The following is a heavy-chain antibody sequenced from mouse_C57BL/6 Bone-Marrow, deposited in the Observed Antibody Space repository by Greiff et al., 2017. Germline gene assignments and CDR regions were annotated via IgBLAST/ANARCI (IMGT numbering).Heavy chain of an antibody. CDR2: IDTENGDT. CDR3: TTWLRRWWYFDV. V-gene: IGHV14-4*01. J-gene: IGHJ1*03. D-gene: IGHD2-2*01. Sequence: EVQLQESGAELVRPGASVKLSCTASGFNIKDDYMHWVKQRPEQGLEWIGWIDTENGDTEYASKFQGKDTITADTSSNTAYLQLSSLTSEEPAVYYCTTWLRRWWYFDVWGTGTTVTVSS. CDR1: GFNIKDDY.